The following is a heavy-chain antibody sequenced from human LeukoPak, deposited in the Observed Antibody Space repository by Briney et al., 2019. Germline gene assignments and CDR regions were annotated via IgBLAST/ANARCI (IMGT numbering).Heavy chain of an antibody. D-gene: IGHD3-22*01. CDR3: ARETDSSGYYYD. Sequence: PSETLSLTCTVSGGSISSYYWSWIRQPPGKGLEWIGYIYYSGSTNYNPSLKSRVTISADTSKNQFSLKLSSVTAADTAVYYCARETDSSGYYYDWGQGTLVTVSS. J-gene: IGHJ4*02. CDR2: IYYSGST. CDR1: GGSISSYY. V-gene: IGHV4-59*01.